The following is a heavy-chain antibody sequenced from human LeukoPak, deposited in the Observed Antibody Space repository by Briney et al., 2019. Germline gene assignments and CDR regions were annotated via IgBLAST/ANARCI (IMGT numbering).Heavy chain of an antibody. CDR1: GYTFTGYY. J-gene: IGHJ4*02. CDR3: ARFNRAYDSSGYYYVNDY. CDR2: INPNSGGT. Sequence: ASVKVSCKASGYTFTGYYMHWVRQAPGQGLEWMGWINPNSGGTNYAQKFQGRVTMTRDTSISTAYMELSRLRSDDTAVYYCARFNRAYDSSGYYYVNDYWGQGTLVTVSS. D-gene: IGHD3-22*01. V-gene: IGHV1-2*02.